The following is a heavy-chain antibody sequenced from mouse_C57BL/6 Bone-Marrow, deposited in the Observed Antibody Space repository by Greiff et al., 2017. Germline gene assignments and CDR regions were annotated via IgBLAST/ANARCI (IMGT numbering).Heavy chain of an antibody. CDR2: ILPSIGRT. J-gene: IGHJ3*01. D-gene: IGHD1-1*01. Sequence: VQLQESGSELRSPGSSVKLSCKDFDSEVFPIAYMSCVRQKPGHGFEWIGGILPSIGRTIYGEKFEDKATLDADTLSNTAYLELNSLTSEDSAIYYCARGYYGSSPWFAYWGQGTLVTVSA. V-gene: IGHV15-2*01. CDR3: ARGYYGSSPWFAY. CDR1: DSEVFPIAY.